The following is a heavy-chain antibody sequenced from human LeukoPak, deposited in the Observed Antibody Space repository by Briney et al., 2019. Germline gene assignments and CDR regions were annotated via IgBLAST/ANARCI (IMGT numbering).Heavy chain of an antibody. V-gene: IGHV4-34*01. CDR2: INHSGST. CDR1: GGSFSGYY. CDR3: ARVIGTTYYDGSGSLDP. D-gene: IGHD3-10*01. J-gene: IGHJ5*02. Sequence: KPSETLSLTCAVYGGSFSGYYWSWIRQPPGKGLEWIGEINHSGSTNYNPSLKSRVTISVDTSKNQFSLKLSSVTAADTAVYYCARVIGTTYYDGSGSLDPWGQGTLVTVSS.